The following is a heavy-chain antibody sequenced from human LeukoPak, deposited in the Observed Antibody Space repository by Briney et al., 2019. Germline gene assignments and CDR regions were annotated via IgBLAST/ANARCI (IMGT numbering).Heavy chain of an antibody. CDR2: ISSSGSTI. D-gene: IGHD2-8*02. V-gene: IGHV3-11*01. Sequence: PGGSLRLSCAASGFTFSDYYMSWVRQAPGKGLEWVSYISSSGSTIYYADSVKGRFTISRDNAKKSLYLQMNSLRAEDTAVYYCAKVKKIGDYWDYFDYWGQGTLVTVSS. CDR1: GFTFSDYY. CDR3: AKVKKIGDYWDYFDY. J-gene: IGHJ4*02.